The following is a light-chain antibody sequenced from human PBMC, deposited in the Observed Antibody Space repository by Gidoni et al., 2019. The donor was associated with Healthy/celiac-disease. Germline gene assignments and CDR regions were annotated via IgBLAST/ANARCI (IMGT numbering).Light chain of an antibody. J-gene: IGKJ1*01. V-gene: IGKV4-1*01. CDR1: PTVLYSPNNKNY. Sequence: DFVMTQSPDSLAVSLGEKVTINCKSSPTVLYSPNNKNYLAWYQQKPGQPPKLLIYWASTRESGVPDRFSGSGSGTDFTLTISSLQAEDVAVYYCQQYYNSPWTFGQGTKVEIK. CDR3: QQYYNSPWT. CDR2: WAS.